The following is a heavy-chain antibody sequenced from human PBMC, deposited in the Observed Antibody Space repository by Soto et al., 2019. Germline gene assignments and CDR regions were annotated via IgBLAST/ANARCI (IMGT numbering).Heavy chain of an antibody. CDR3: ARNQALPGIHVDY. D-gene: IGHD6-19*01. CDR1: GFTFSIYS. CDR2: ISYSSSTI. Sequence: EVQLVESGGGLVQPGGSLRLSCAASGFTFSIYSMNWVRQAPGKGLEWVSYISYSSSTIYYADSVKGRFTISRDNAKNSLYRQMNRLRAEDTAVYYCARNQALPGIHVDYWGQGTLVTVSS. V-gene: IGHV3-48*01. J-gene: IGHJ4*02.